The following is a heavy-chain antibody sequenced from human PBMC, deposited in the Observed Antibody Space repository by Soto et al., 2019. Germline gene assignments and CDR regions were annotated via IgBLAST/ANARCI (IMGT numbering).Heavy chain of an antibody. Sequence: EVRLVESGGCMVQPGVSLRLSCATSGFTFSSYSMSWVRQTPGKGLEWVANINQDGSEKFYVDSVKCRFTISKENDERSLYLQMNSLTAEETAVYHFALRGVTIPYWVQGALVTVSS. CDR3: ALRGVTIPY. CDR1: GFTFSSYS. CDR2: INQDGSEK. J-gene: IGHJ4*02. V-gene: IGHV3-7*01. D-gene: IGHD3-10*01.